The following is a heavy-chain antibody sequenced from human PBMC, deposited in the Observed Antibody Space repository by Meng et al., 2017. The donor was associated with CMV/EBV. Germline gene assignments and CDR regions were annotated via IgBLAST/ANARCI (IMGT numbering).Heavy chain of an antibody. CDR3: ARRVGRYDFWSGYYPDNWFDP. V-gene: IGHV4-39*01. CDR2: IYYSGST. Sequence: SYYWGWIRQPPGKGLEWIGSIYYSGSTYYNPSIKSRVTISVDTSKNQFSLKLSSVTAADTAVYYCARRVGRYDFWSGYYPDNWFDPWGQGTLVTVSS. J-gene: IGHJ5*02. CDR1: SYY. D-gene: IGHD3-3*01.